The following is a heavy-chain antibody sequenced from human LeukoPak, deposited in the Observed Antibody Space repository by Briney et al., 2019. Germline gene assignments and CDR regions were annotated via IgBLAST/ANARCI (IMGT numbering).Heavy chain of an antibody. CDR1: GFTFSSYS. CDR2: ISSSSSYI. D-gene: IGHD4-17*01. V-gene: IGHV3-21*01. CDR3: TSPVTDSAYDGFDI. Sequence: GGSLRLSCAASGFTFSSYSMNWVRQAPGKGLEWVSSISSSSSYIYYADSVKGRFTISRDNAKNSLYLQMNSLRAEDTAVYYCTSPVTDSAYDGFDIWGQGTMVTVSS. J-gene: IGHJ3*02.